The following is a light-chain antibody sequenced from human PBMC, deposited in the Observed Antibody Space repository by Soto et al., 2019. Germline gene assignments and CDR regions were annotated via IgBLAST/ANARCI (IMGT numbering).Light chain of an antibody. V-gene: IGLV1-40*01. CDR1: TSNIGAGFD. J-gene: IGLJ2*01. CDR3: LSYDSSLSGSV. Sequence: QSARTHPPSLSGAPGQRISISCTGSTSNIGAGFDVFWYQHFPGTAPKLLIHGDTIRPSGVPDRFSGSKSGTSASLAITGLQAEDEADYYCLSYDSSLSGSVFGGGTKVTVL. CDR2: GDT.